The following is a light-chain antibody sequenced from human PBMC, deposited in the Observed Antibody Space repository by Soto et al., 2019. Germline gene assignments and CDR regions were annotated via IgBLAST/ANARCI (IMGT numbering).Light chain of an antibody. CDR2: GNS. CDR3: QSYDSSLSGYVV. CDR1: RSNIGAGYD. J-gene: IGLJ2*01. V-gene: IGLV1-40*01. Sequence: QAVVTQPPSVSGAPGQRVTISCTGSRSNIGAGYDVHWYQQLPGTAPKLLIYGNSNRPSGVPDRFSGSKSGTSASLAIPWLPAEDEADYYCQSYDSSLSGYVVFGGGTKLTVL.